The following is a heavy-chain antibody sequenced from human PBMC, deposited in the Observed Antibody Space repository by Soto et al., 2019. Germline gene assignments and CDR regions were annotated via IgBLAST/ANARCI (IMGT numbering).Heavy chain of an antibody. CDR3: ARGYSYGSVDY. V-gene: IGHV4-31*03. J-gene: IGHJ4*02. Sequence: PSETLSLTCTVSGGSISSGGYYWSWIRQHPGKGLEWIGYIYYSGSTYYNPSLKSRVTISVDTSKNQFSLKLSSVTAADTAVYHCARGYSYGSVDYWGQGTLVTVSS. CDR2: IYYSGST. CDR1: GGSISSGGYY. D-gene: IGHD5-18*01.